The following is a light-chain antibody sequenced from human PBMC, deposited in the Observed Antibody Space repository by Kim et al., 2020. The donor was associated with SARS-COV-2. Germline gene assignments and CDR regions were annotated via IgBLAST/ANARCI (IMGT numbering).Light chain of an antibody. J-gene: IGKJ1*01. CDR2: KAS. V-gene: IGKV1-5*03. CDR3: QQYNSYSGT. CDR1: QSISSW. Sequence: ASGGDRVTITCRASQSISSWLAWYQQKPGKAPKLLIYKASSLESGVPSRFSGSGSGTEFTLTISSLQPDDFATYYCQQYNSYSGTFGQGTKVDIK.